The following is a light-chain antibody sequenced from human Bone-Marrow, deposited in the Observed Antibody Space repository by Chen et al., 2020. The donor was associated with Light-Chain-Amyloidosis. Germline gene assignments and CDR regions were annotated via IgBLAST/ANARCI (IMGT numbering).Light chain of an antibody. V-gene: IGLV3-25*03. Sequence: SYELTQSPSVSVSPGQTVKITCSGDVLAKQFGYWYQQKPGQAPLVVIHRDSERPSGIPERFSGAGSGTTVTLTISGVQAEDEADYHCQSADSSGTYEVICGGGTKLTVL. CDR3: QSADSSGTYEVI. CDR1: VLAKQF. J-gene: IGLJ2*01. CDR2: RDS.